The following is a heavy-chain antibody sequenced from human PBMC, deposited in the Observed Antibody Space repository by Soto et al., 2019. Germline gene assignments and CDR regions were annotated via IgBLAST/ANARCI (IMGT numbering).Heavy chain of an antibody. J-gene: IGHJ4*02. D-gene: IGHD3-3*01. CDR1: GGSISSGGYY. CDR2: IYYSGST. CDR3: ARVSDFWSGYPSDY. V-gene: IGHV4-31*03. Sequence: SETLSLTCTVSGGSISSGGYYWSWIRQHPGKGLEWIGYIYYSGSTYYNPSLKSRVTISVDTSKNQFSLKLSSVTAADTAVYYCARVSDFWSGYPSDYWGQGTLVTVSS.